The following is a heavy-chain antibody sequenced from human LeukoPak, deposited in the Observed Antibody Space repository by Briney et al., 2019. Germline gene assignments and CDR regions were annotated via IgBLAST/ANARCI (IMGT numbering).Heavy chain of an antibody. D-gene: IGHD3/OR15-3a*01. CDR3: ATTARVGQN. J-gene: IGHJ4*02. CDR2: IGKGGTDI. Sequence: GGSLRLSCAASGFTFSDYYMSWIRQAPGKGLEWISYIGKGGTDINYAESVKGRFTVSRDNAKNSLFLQMDSLRADDTAVYYCATTARVGQNWGQGTLVTVSS. CDR1: GFTFSDYY. V-gene: IGHV3-11*01.